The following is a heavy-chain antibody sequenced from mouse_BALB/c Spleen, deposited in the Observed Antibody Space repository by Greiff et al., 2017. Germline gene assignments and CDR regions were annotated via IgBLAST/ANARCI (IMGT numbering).Heavy chain of an antibody. D-gene: IGHD2-1*01. J-gene: IGHJ3*01. CDR1: GFSLTSYG. CDR3: ARVGNYVGFAY. Sequence: VKVVESGPGLVAPSQSLSITCTVSGFSLTSYGVHWVRQPPGKGLEWLGVIWAGGSTNYNSALMSRLSISKDNSKSQVFLKMNSLQTDDTAMYYCARVGNYVGFAYWGQGTLVTVSA. V-gene: IGHV2-9*02. CDR2: IWAGGST.